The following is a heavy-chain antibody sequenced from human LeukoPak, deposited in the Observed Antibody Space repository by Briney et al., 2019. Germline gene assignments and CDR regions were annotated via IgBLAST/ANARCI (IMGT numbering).Heavy chain of an antibody. CDR3: ASGWLYYQNWYFDL. CDR1: GGSISSSSYY. D-gene: IGHD3-9*01. Sequence: SETLSLTCTVSGGSISSSSYYWGWIRQPPGKGLGWIGSIYYSGSTYYNPSLKSRVTISVDTSKNQFSLKLSSVTAADTAVYYCASGWLYYQNWYFDLWGRGTLVTVSS. V-gene: IGHV4-39*01. J-gene: IGHJ2*01. CDR2: IYYSGST.